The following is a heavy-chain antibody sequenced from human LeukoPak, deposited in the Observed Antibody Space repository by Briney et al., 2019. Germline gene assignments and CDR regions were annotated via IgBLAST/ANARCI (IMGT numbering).Heavy chain of an antibody. V-gene: IGHV4-39*01. J-gene: IGHJ6*03. CDR2: IYYSGST. Sequence: SETLSLTCTVSGGSISSGSYYWTWIRQPPGKGLEWIGSIYYSGSTYYNPSLKSRVTISVDTSKNQFSLKLSSVTAADTAVYYCARQLDYYYYYMDVWGKGTTVAISS. CDR3: ARQLDYYYYYMDV. CDR1: GGSISSGSYY.